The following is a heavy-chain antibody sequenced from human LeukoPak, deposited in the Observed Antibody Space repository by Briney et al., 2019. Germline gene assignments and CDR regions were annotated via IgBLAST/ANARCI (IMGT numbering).Heavy chain of an antibody. CDR3: VRRPEAGDY. D-gene: IGHD6-13*01. CDR1: GFTFSSYV. V-gene: IGHV3-21*05. CDR2: ISFSSSYT. Sequence: PGGSLRLSCSASGFTFSSYVMHWVRQAPGKGLEWVSYISFSSSYTNYADSVKGRFTISRDNAKNSLYLQMNNLRAEDTAVYYCVRRPEAGDYWGQGTLVTVSS. J-gene: IGHJ4*02.